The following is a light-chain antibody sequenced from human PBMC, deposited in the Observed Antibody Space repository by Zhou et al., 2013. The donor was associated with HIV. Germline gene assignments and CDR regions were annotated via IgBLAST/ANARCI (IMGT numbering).Light chain of an antibody. V-gene: IGKV1-39*01. Sequence: IQMTQSPYSLSASLGDRVTVTCRTRQNIGLFLNWYQQKPGEAPKLLIYGASNLESGVPPRFSGSGSKTDFTLTISSLQPEDFATYYCQQYSSYPLTFGGGTRVEIK. J-gene: IGKJ4*01. CDR1: QNIGLF. CDR3: QQYSSYPLT. CDR2: GAS.